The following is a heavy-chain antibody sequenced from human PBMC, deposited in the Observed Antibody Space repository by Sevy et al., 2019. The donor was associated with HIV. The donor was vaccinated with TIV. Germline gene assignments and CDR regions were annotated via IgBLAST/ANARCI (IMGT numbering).Heavy chain of an antibody. Sequence: GGSLRLSCAASGFTFSDYYMSWIRQAPGKGLEWVSYISSSGSTIYYADSVKGRFTISRDNAKNSLYLQMNSLRAVDTAVYYCARDFPDIVVIPAATYYNYYYGLDVWGQGTTVTVSS. J-gene: IGHJ6*02. D-gene: IGHD2-2*01. CDR1: GFTFSDYY. V-gene: IGHV3-11*04. CDR2: ISSSGSTI. CDR3: ARDFPDIVVIPAATYYNYYYGLDV.